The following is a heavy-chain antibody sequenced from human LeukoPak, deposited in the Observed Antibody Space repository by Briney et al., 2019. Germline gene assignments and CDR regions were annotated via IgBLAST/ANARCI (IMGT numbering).Heavy chain of an antibody. CDR2: IYYSGST. CDR1: GGSISSSSYY. D-gene: IGHD3-22*01. Sequence: PSETLSLTCTVSGGSISSSSYYWGWIRQPPGKGLEWIGSIYYSGSTYYNPSLKSRVTISVDTSKNQFSLKLSSVTAADTAVYYCARGGITMIYGYFDYWGQGTLVTVSS. V-gene: IGHV4-39*01. J-gene: IGHJ4*02. CDR3: ARGGITMIYGYFDY.